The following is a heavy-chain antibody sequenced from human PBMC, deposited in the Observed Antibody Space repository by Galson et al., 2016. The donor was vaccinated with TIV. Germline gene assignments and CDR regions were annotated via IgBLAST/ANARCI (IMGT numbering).Heavy chain of an antibody. D-gene: IGHD2-21*02. V-gene: IGHV3-23*01. CDR2: ISGSGGIT. CDR1: GFTFSNYA. CDR3: VRERLCGGACYYFDS. J-gene: IGHJ4*02. Sequence: SLRLSCAASGFTFSNYAMHWVRQAPGKGLEWVAGISGSGGITYFADSVKGRFTISRDNAKNFLYLEMNSLRADDTALFYCVRERLCGGACYYFDSWGQGTVVTVSS.